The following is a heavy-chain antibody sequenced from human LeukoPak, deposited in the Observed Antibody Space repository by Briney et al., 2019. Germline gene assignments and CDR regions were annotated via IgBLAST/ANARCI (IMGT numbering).Heavy chain of an antibody. D-gene: IGHD4-23*01. J-gene: IGHJ2*01. Sequence: GGSLRLSCAASGFTFSSYGIHWVRQAPGKGLEWLSYISLTTDFIYYSDSVKGRFTISRDISRNTLYLEMNSLRAEDTAVYYCARDSSPYGGLDLWGRGTLVTVSS. CDR3: ARDSSPYGGLDL. CDR1: GFTFSSYG. V-gene: IGHV3-48*01. CDR2: ISLTTDFI.